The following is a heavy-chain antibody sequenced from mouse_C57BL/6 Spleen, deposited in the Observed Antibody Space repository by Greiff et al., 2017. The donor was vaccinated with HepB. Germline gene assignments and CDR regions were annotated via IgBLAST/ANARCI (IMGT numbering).Heavy chain of an antibody. Sequence: EVQLVESGGGLVQPGGSMKLSCVASGFTFSNYWMNWVRPSPEKGLEWVAQIRLKSDNYATHYAESVKGRFTISRDDSKSSVYLQMNNLRAEDTVIYYCTYGYDWGYAMDYWGQGTSVTVSS. V-gene: IGHV6-3*01. D-gene: IGHD2-2*01. CDR1: GFTFSNYW. J-gene: IGHJ4*01. CDR3: TYGYDWGYAMDY. CDR2: IRLKSDNYAT.